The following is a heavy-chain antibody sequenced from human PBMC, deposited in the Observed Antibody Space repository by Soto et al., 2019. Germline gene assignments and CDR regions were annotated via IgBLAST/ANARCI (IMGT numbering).Heavy chain of an antibody. CDR2: INHSGST. D-gene: IGHD6-6*01. CDR1: GGSFSGDY. V-gene: IGHV4-34*01. J-gene: IGHJ4*02. CDR3: ARADRYSSSSGEIDY. Sequence: NPSETLSLTCAVYGGSFSGDYWSWIRQPPGKGLEWIGEINHSGSTNYNPSLKSRVTISVDTSKNQFSLKLSSVTAADTAVYYCARADRYSSSSGEIDYWGQGTQVTVSS.